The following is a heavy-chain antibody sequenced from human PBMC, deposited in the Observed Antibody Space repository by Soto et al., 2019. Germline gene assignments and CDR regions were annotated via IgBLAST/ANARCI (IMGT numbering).Heavy chain of an antibody. D-gene: IGHD3-16*01. J-gene: IGHJ6*02. Sequence: PSQTLSLTCAISGDSVSSNSAAWTWIRQSPSRGLEWLGRTYYRSKWYNDYAISVKSRITINPDTSKNQFSLQLNSVTPDDTAMYYCARQGPGGRGLDVWGQGTTVTVSS. CDR2: TYYRSKWYN. CDR3: ARQGPGGRGLDV. CDR1: GDSVSSNSAA. V-gene: IGHV6-1*01.